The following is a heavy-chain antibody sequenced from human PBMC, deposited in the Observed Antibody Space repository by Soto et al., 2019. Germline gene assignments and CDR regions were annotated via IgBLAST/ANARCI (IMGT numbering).Heavy chain of an antibody. J-gene: IGHJ6*02. D-gene: IGHD6-13*01. V-gene: IGHV1-18*04. Sequence: QVQLVQSGPEVRKPGASVKVSCKASGYIFSRYGISWVRQAPGQGLEWMAWISGYTGNTKFGERVQGRVNVTTDTSTSTAYMELRRLRSDDTAVYYCAREAAAERNYYGLDVWGQGTTVIVSS. CDR1: GYIFSRYG. CDR3: AREAAAERNYYGLDV. CDR2: ISGYTGNT.